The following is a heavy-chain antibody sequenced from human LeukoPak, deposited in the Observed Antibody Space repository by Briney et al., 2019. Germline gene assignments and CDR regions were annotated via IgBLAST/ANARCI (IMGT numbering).Heavy chain of an antibody. V-gene: IGHV3-30*02. J-gene: IGHJ4*02. CDR1: GFTFSAYG. CDR2: IRSDGSDK. Sequence: GGSLRLPCAASGFTFSAYGMHWVRQAPGKGLEWVAFIRSDGSDKQYGDSVKGRFTISRGNSKNTLFLQMNSLRAEDTAVYYCAKTYSNSWYFDYWGQGTLVTVSS. D-gene: IGHD6-13*01. CDR3: AKTYSNSWYFDY.